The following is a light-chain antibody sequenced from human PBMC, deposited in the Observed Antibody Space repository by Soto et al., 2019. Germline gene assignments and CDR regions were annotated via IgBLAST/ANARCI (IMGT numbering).Light chain of an antibody. CDR1: QSLSGN. J-gene: IGKJ1*01. CDR2: RAS. Sequence: EIVMTQSPATLAGSPGETVTLSCRASQSLSGNLAWYQQKPGQAPRLLIFRASTRATGVPARFSGRWSGTEFSLTISGLQSEYFSVYYCQLYSKWTPWTFAPGTKVDIK. CDR3: QLYSKWTPWT. V-gene: IGKV3-15*01.